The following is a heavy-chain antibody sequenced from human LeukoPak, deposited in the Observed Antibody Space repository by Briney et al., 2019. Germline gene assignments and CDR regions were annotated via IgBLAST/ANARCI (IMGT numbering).Heavy chain of an antibody. CDR3: ARDRDYGSGYRSFGY. D-gene: IGHD3-22*01. CDR1: GFTFSGYS. V-gene: IGHV3-48*04. Sequence: GGSLRLSGAASGFTFSGYSLSWVRQAPGKGLEWVSYISSSSSTIYYPDSVKGRSTISRYNAKHSLYLQMSSLRAEDTAVYYDARDRDYGSGYRSFGYWGQGTLVTVSS. J-gene: IGHJ4*02. CDR2: ISSSSSTI.